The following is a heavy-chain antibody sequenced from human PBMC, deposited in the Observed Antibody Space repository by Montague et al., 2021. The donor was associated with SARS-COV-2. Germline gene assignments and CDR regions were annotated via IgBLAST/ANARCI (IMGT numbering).Heavy chain of an antibody. D-gene: IGHD2-21*01. CDR2: IYHYGSA. V-gene: IGHV4-59*08. Sequence: SETLSLTCSVSGGSISSSYWSWIRQPPGKGLEWIGYIYHYGSAKYNPSLKSRVTISVDTSKNQFSLKLSSVTAVDTAVYYCAGHANGDWYYFDYWGQGTLVTVSS. CDR3: AGHANGDWYYFDY. CDR1: GGSISSSY. J-gene: IGHJ4*02.